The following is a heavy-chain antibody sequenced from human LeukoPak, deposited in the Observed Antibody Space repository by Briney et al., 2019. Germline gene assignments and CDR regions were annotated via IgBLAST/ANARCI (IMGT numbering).Heavy chain of an antibody. CDR3: ARGESSTKFGY. CDR1: GYTFTSYF. CDR2: INPSGRTT. J-gene: IGHJ4*02. Sequence: ASVKVSCKASGYTFTSYFIHWVRQAPGQGLEWMGIINPSGRTTSYARKFQGRVTMTRDTSTSTVYMELSSLRSEDTAVYYCARGESSTKFGYWGQGTLVTVSS. D-gene: IGHD6-13*01. V-gene: IGHV1-46*01.